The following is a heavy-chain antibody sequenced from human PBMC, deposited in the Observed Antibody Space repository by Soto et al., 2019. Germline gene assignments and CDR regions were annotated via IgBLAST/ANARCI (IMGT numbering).Heavy chain of an antibody. CDR3: ATIVPITMIVVVRHVDAFDI. Sequence: ASVKVSCKVSGYTLTELSMHWVLQAPGKGLEWMGGFDPEDGETIYAQKFQGRVTMTEDTSTDTAYMELSSLRSEDTAVYYCATIVPITMIVVVRHVDAFDIWGQGTMVTVSS. J-gene: IGHJ3*02. D-gene: IGHD3-22*01. CDR1: GYTLTELS. V-gene: IGHV1-24*01. CDR2: FDPEDGET.